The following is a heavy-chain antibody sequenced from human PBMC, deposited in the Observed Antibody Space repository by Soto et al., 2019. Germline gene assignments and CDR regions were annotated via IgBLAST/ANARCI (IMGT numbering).Heavy chain of an antibody. D-gene: IGHD4-17*01. CDR1: GFTVSSNY. J-gene: IGHJ4*02. CDR2: IYSGGST. CDR3: ARDTLFLTTVTTPSY. V-gene: IGHV3-66*01. Sequence: GGSLRLSCAASGFTVSSNYMSWVRQAPGKGLEWVSVIYSGGSTYYADSVKGRFTISRDNSKNTLYLQMNSLRAEDTAVYYCARDTLFLTTVTTPSYWGQGTLVTVSS.